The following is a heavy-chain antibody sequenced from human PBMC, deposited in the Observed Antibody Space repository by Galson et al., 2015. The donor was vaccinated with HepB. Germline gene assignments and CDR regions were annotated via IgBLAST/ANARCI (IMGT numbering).Heavy chain of an antibody. J-gene: IGHJ6*02. CDR3: ARDSSSWYYYYGMDV. Sequence: SLRLSCAASGFTFSRYWMSWVRQAPGKGLEWVANIKQDGSEKYYVDSVKGRFTISRDNAKNSLYLQMNSLRAEDTAVYYCARDSSSWYYYYGMDVWGQGTTFTVSS. CDR2: IKQDGSEK. D-gene: IGHD6-13*01. V-gene: IGHV3-7*03. CDR1: GFTFSRYW.